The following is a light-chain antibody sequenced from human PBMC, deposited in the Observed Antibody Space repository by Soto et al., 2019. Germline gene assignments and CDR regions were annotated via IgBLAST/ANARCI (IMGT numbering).Light chain of an antibody. CDR2: EVT. J-gene: IGLJ1*01. CDR1: SSDFGGYNY. CDR3: SSYTSTSTL. V-gene: IGLV2-14*01. Sequence: QSALTQPASVSGSPGQSITISCTGTSSDFGGYNYVSWYQQHPGKAPKLIIYEVTDRPSVASNRFSGSKSGNTASLTISGLQAEDEAEYYCSSYTSTSTLFGTGTKVTVL.